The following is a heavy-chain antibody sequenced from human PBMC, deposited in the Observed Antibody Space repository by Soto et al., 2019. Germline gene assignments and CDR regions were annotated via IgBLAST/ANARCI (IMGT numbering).Heavy chain of an antibody. V-gene: IGHV3-11*01. J-gene: IGHJ6*03. Sequence: GGFLRLSCAASGVTFIDYYMSWIRQAPGKGLEWVSYISSSGSTIYYADSVKGRFTISRDNAKNSLYVQMNSLRAEDTAVYYCAREGGCSSTSCPSGQYYMDVWGKGTTVTVSS. D-gene: IGHD2-2*01. CDR1: GVTFIDYY. CDR2: ISSSGSTI. CDR3: AREGGCSSTSCPSGQYYMDV.